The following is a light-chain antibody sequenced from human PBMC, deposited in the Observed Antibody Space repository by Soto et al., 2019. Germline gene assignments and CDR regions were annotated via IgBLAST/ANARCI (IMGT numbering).Light chain of an antibody. V-gene: IGKV3-15*01. J-gene: IGKJ2*01. CDR1: QRLSTK. CDR3: QQYNNWPPLYT. Sequence: EVVMTQSPATLSVSPGEKATIYSRASQRLSTKLAGYQQKPGQAPRLLNYGAYTRATGIPARFSGGGSGTEFTLTISSLQFEDFAVYYCQQYNNWPPLYTFGQGTKLEIK. CDR2: GAY.